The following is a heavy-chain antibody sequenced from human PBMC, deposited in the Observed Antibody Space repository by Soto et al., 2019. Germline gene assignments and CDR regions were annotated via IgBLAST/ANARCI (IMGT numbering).Heavy chain of an antibody. Sequence: QAQLVESGGVVVQPGKSLRVSCAASGFTFSSYGFHWVRQAPGKGLEWVAVISYDAANTYYADSVKGRFTISRDNSKXXXXXXXXXXXPEDSAVYYCAKARARGSSGNYYLSGMDVWGQGTTVTVSS. CDR3: AKARARGSSGNYYLSGMDV. V-gene: IGHV3-30*03. D-gene: IGHD3-22*01. J-gene: IGHJ6*02. CDR1: GFTFSSYG. CDR2: ISYDAANT.